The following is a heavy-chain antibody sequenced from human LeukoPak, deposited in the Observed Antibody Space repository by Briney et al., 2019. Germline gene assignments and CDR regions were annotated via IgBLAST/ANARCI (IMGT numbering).Heavy chain of an antibody. V-gene: IGHV4-34*01. CDR3: ARGHYYGSGRPFDP. CDR1: GGSFSGYY. D-gene: IGHD3-10*01. Sequence: SETLSLTCAVYGGSFSGYYWSWIRQPPGKGLEWIGEINHSGSTNYNPSLKSRVTISVDTSKNQFSLKLSSVTAADTAVYYCARGHYYGSGRPFDPWGQGTLVTVSS. J-gene: IGHJ5*02. CDR2: INHSGST.